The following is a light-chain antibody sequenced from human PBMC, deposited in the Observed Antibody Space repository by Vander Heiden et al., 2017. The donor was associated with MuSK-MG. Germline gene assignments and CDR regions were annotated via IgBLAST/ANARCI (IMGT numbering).Light chain of an antibody. CDR3: QQDNNWPPGT. J-gene: IGKJ1*01. V-gene: IGKV3-15*01. Sequence: VMPQSPATLSVSPGDRATLSCRASQSVSSNLAWYQQKPGQAPRLLIYGASTMATGIPARVSGRGSGTEFTLTIRSLQSEDFAVYYCQQDNNWPPGTFGQGTKVEIK. CDR2: GAS. CDR1: QSVSSN.